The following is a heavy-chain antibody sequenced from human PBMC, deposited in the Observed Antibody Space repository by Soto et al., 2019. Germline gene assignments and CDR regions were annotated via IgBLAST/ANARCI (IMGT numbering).Heavy chain of an antibody. V-gene: IGHV4-39*01. D-gene: IGHD3-3*01. Sequence: QLQLQESGPGLVKPSETLSLTYTVSGGSISSSSYYWGWIRQPPGKGLEWIGSIYYSGSTYYNPSLKSRVTISVDTSKNQFSLKLSSVTAADTAVYYCARRGGQLRFLEWLPFDYWGQGTLVTVSS. CDR3: ARRGGQLRFLEWLPFDY. J-gene: IGHJ4*02. CDR1: GGSISSSSYY. CDR2: IYYSGST.